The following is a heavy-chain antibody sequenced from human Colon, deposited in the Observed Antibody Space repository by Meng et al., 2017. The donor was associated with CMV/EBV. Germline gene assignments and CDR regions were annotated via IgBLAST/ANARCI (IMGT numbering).Heavy chain of an antibody. CDR1: GFDFRDSA. D-gene: IGHD4-17*01. J-gene: IGHJ4*02. CDR2: IRRKSKKYAT. V-gene: IGHV3-73*01. Sequence: SGFDFRDSAMHWVRQASGKGLEWVGRIRRKSKKYATSYAASVKGRFTISGDDSTNTAYLQMNSLKTEDTAVYFCSRQLSTVTTSLDYWGQGILVTVSS. CDR3: SRQLSTVTTSLDY.